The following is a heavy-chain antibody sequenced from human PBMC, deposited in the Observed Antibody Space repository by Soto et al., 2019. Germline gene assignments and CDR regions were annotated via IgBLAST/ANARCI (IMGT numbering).Heavy chain of an antibody. J-gene: IGHJ4*02. Sequence: PSETLSLTCTVSGGSISSYYWSWIRQPPGKGLEWIGYIYYSGSTNSNPSLKSRVTISVDTSKNQFSLKLSSVTAADTAVYYCARHGYYYDSSGYSQYYFDYWGQGTLVTVSS. D-gene: IGHD3-22*01. CDR1: GGSISSYY. CDR3: ARHGYYYDSSGYSQYYFDY. V-gene: IGHV4-59*01. CDR2: IYYSGST.